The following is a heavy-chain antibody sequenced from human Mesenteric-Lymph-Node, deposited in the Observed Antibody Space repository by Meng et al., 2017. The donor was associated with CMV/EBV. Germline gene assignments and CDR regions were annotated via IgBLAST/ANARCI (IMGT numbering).Heavy chain of an antibody. CDR1: GGTFSSYA. CDR3: ALPPGPLDY. Sequence: ASVKVSCKASGGTFSSYAISWVRQAPGQGLEWMGWISTSTGDTNYAQRLQGRVTMTTDTSTSTAYVELRSLRSDDTAVYYCALPPGPLDYWGQGTLVTVSS. J-gene: IGHJ4*02. V-gene: IGHV1-18*01. CDR2: ISTSTGDT.